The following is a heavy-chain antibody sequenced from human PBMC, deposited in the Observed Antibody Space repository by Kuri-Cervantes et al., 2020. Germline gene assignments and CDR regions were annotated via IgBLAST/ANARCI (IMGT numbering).Heavy chain of an antibody. CDR1: GFTFSIFG. V-gene: IGHV3-30*03. J-gene: IGHJ1*01. CDR3: ARFGDYDEYFQH. Sequence: GESLKISCAASGFTFSIFGMHWVRQAPGKGLEWVAVISYDGSNKYYADSVKGRFTISRDNSKNTLYLQMNSLRAEDTAVYYCARFGDYDEYFQHWGQGTLVTVSS. D-gene: IGHD4-17*01. CDR2: ISYDGSNK.